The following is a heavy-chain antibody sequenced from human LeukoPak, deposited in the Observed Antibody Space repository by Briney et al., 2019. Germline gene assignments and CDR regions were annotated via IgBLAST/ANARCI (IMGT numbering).Heavy chain of an antibody. V-gene: IGHV3-64*01. CDR2: ISANGGST. J-gene: IGHJ3*02. D-gene: IGHD1-26*01. CDR3: AREGRNDAFDI. Sequence: GGSLRLSCAASGFTVRSYGIHWVRQAPGKGLEYVSAISANGGSTYYANSVKGRFTISRDTYKNTLYLQMGSLRAEDMAVYYCAREGRNDAFDIWGQGTMVTVSS. CDR1: GFTVRSYG.